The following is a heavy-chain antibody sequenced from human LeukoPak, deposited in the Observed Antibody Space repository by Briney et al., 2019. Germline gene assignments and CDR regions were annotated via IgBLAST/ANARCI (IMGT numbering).Heavy chain of an antibody. Sequence: QPGRSLRLSCAASGFTFSSYAMHWVRQAPGKGLEWVAIISYDGGNRYYADSVKGRFTVSRDNSKNTLYLQMNSLRAEDTAVYYCARRTVTTIADYWGQGTLVTVSS. CDR2: ISYDGGNR. D-gene: IGHD4-17*01. V-gene: IGHV3-30-3*01. CDR1: GFTFSSYA. CDR3: ARRTVTTIADY. J-gene: IGHJ4*02.